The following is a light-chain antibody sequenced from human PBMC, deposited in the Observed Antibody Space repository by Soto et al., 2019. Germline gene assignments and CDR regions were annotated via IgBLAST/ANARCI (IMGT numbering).Light chain of an antibody. CDR2: DVS. V-gene: IGLV2-14*01. CDR3: SSYTSSSALYV. CDR1: SSDVGGYNY. J-gene: IGLJ1*01. Sequence: QSALTQPASVSGSPGQSITISCTGTSSDVGGYNYVSWYQQHPGKAPKLMIYDVSNRPSVVSNRFSGSKSGNTASLTTSGLEAEDEADYYCSSYTSSSALYVVGTGTKVTVL.